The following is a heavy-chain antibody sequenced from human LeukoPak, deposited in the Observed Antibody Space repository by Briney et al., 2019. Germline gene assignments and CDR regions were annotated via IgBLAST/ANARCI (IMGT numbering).Heavy chain of an antibody. CDR2: ISGSGGST. Sequence: PGGSLRLSCAASGFTFSDYYMSWIRQAPGKGLEWVSAISGSGGSTYYADSVKGRFTISRDNSKNTLYLQMNSLRAEDTAVYYCAKAGYYYDSSGNYWGQGTLVTVSS. CDR3: AKAGYYYDSSGNY. J-gene: IGHJ4*02. D-gene: IGHD3-22*01. CDR1: GFTFSDYY. V-gene: IGHV3-23*01.